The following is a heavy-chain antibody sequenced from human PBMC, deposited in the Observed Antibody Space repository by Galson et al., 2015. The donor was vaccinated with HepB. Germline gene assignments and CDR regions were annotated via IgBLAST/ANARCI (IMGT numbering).Heavy chain of an antibody. CDR2: IIPMFGTS. J-gene: IGHJ4*02. V-gene: IGHV1-69*13. Sequence: SVKVSCKASGGTFSTYVISWVRQAPGQGLEWMGRIIPMFGTSDYAQKFQGRVTITGDESATTAYMELNSLRSEDTAVYYCARGGIPVAGNFDYWGQGTLVTVSS. CDR1: GGTFSTYV. D-gene: IGHD6-19*01. CDR3: ARGGIPVAGNFDY.